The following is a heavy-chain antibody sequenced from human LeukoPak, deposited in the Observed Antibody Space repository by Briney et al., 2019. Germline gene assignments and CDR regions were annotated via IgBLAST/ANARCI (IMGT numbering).Heavy chain of an antibody. CDR2: ITGSGGTT. V-gene: IGHV3-23*01. CDR3: AKIQGYFDY. J-gene: IGHJ4*02. CDR1: GFTFSSYG. Sequence: PWGSLRLSCAASGFTFSSYGMSWVRQAPGKGPQWVSAITGSGGTTYYADSVKGRFTISRDNSKNTLYLQMNSLRAEDTAVYYCAKIQGYFDYWGQGNLVTVSS.